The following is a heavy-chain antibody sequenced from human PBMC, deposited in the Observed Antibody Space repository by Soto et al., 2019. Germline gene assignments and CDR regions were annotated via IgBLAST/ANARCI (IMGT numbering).Heavy chain of an antibody. Sequence: GESLKISCKGSGYSFTSYWIGWVCQMPGKGLEWMGIIYPGDSDTRYSPSFQGQVTISADKSISTAYLQWSSLKASDTAMYYCPRQGMVATYYYYGMDVWGQGTPVTVSS. CDR3: PRQGMVATYYYYGMDV. CDR2: IYPGDSDT. CDR1: GYSFTSYW. V-gene: IGHV5-51*01. J-gene: IGHJ6*02. D-gene: IGHD5-12*01.